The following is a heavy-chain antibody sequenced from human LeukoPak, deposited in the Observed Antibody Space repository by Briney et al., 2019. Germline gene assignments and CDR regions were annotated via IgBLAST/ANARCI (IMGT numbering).Heavy chain of an antibody. J-gene: IGHJ4*02. V-gene: IGHV3-7*03. CDR2: IKPDGGHQ. CDR3: ARVPYYYSSGRGFFDY. CDR1: GLAFSDYW. Sequence: GGSLRLSCAASGLAFSDYWMSWVRQAPGKGLEWVANIKPDGGHQNYVDSVKGRFTISRDNAKNSLYLQMNSLRAEDTAVYYCARVPYYYSSGRGFFDYWGLGTLVSVSS. D-gene: IGHD3-10*01.